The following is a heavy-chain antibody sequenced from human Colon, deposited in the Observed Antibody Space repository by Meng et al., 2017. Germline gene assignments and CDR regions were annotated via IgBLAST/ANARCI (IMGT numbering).Heavy chain of an antibody. CDR2: TYYRAKWNH. Sequence: QLQQSGPGLVKPSQTLSLTCAISGDSVSSKTAVWNWIRQSPSRGREWLGRTYYRAKWNHDYAESLRGRITINPDTSNNQISLQLNSVTPEDTAVYYCTRGLEFYRFEYWGQGTLVTVSS. CDR3: TRGLEFYRFEY. D-gene: IGHD3-16*02. J-gene: IGHJ4*02. CDR1: GDSVSSKTAV. V-gene: IGHV6-1*01.